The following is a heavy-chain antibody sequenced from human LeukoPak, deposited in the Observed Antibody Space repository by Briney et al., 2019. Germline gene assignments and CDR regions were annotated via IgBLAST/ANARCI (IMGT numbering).Heavy chain of an antibody. CDR2: ISGSGGST. Sequence: GGSLRLSCAASGFTFSDYEMNWVRQAPGKGLEWVSAISGSGGSTYYADSVKGRFTISSDNSKNTLYLQMNSLRAEDTAVYYCAKRAVAGAYFDYWGQGTLVTVSS. CDR3: AKRAVAGAYFDY. CDR1: GFTFSDYE. J-gene: IGHJ4*02. V-gene: IGHV3-23*01. D-gene: IGHD6-19*01.